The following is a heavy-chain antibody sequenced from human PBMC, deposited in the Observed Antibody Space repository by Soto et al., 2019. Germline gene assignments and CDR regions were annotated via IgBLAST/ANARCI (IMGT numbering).Heavy chain of an antibody. Sequence: GGSLRLSCTASGFTFGDYAMSWFRQAPGKGLEWVGFIRSKAYGGTTEYAASLRGRFTISRDDSKSIASLQMNSLKTEDTAVYYCTRDRGAPGYSSSWYGRNYYYGMDVWGQGTTVTVSS. V-gene: IGHV3-49*03. CDR2: IRSKAYGGTT. CDR1: GFTFGDYA. CDR3: TRDRGAPGYSSSWYGRNYYYGMDV. J-gene: IGHJ6*02. D-gene: IGHD6-13*01.